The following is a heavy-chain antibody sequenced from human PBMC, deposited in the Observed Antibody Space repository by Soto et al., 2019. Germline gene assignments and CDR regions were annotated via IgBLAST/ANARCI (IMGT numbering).Heavy chain of an antibody. D-gene: IGHD3-10*01. Sequence: PSETLSLTCAVSGASVISTNWWSWVRQPPGKGLEWIGEIYHSGSTNYNPSLKSRVTISVGKSKNQFSLQLNSVTPEDTAVYYCARVGFGEPTENDYYYYGMDVWGQGTTVTVSS. CDR2: IYHSGST. CDR3: ARVGFGEPTENDYYYYGMDV. V-gene: IGHV4-4*02. CDR1: GASVISTNW. J-gene: IGHJ6*02.